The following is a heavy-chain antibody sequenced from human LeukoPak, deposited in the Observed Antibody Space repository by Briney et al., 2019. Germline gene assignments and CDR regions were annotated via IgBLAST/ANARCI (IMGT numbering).Heavy chain of an antibody. J-gene: IGHJ6*04. V-gene: IGHV3-21*01. CDR1: GFTFSSYS. Sequence: GGSLRLSCAASGFTFSSYSMNWVRQAPGKGLEWVSSISSSSSYIYYADSVKGRFTISRDNAKNSLYQQMNSLRAEDTAVYYCARAVISRLMVRGVIGYYYGMDVWGKGTTVTVSS. CDR3: ARAVISRLMVRGVIGYYYGMDV. D-gene: IGHD3-10*01. CDR2: ISSSSSYI.